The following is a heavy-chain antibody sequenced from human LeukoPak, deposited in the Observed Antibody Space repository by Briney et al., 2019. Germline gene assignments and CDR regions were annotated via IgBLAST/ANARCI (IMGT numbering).Heavy chain of an antibody. V-gene: IGHV3-30*04. D-gene: IGHD6-13*01. J-gene: IGHJ4*02. CDR1: GFTFTGYA. CDR2: ISYDGSNK. Sequence: PGGSLRLSCAASGFTFTGYAMLWVRQAPGKGLEWVAAISYDGSNKYYADSVKGRFTISRDNSKNTLNLQMNSLRTEDTAVYYCARDAYSKGYWGQGTLVTVSS. CDR3: ARDAYSKGY.